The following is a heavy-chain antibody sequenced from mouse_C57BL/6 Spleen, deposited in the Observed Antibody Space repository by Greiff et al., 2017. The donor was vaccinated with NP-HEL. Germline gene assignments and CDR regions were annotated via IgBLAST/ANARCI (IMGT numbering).Heavy chain of an antibody. J-gene: IGHJ2*01. CDR2: INPNNGGT. Sequence: EVKLQQSGPELVKPGASVKMSCKASGYTFTDYNMHWVKQSHGKSLEWIGYINPNNGGTSYNQKFKGKATLTVNKSSSTAYMELRSLTSEDSAVYYCARSQLGRDPFDYWGQGTTLTVSS. CDR1: GYTFTDYN. V-gene: IGHV1-22*01. CDR3: ARSQLGRDPFDY. D-gene: IGHD4-1*02.